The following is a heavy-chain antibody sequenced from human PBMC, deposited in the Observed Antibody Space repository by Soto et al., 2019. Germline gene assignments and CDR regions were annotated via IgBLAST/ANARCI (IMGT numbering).Heavy chain of an antibody. CDR2: IKQDGSEK. CDR3: AREEEVYYDFWSGYPPGGMDV. J-gene: IGHJ6*02. D-gene: IGHD3-3*01. CDR1: GFTFSSYW. Sequence: GGSLRLSCAASGFTFSSYWMSWVRQAPGKGLEWVANIKQDGSEKYYVDSVKGRFTISRDNAKNSLYLQMNSLRAEDTAVYYCAREEEVYYDFWSGYPPGGMDVWGQGTTVTVSS. V-gene: IGHV3-7*01.